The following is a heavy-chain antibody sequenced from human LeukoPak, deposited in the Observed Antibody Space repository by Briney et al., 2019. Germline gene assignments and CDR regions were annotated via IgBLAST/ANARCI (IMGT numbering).Heavy chain of an antibody. CDR1: GYTFTGYY. V-gene: IGHV1-2*02. Sequence: ASVKVSCKASGYTFTGYYMHWVRQAPGQGLERMGRINPNSGGTNYAQKFQGRVTMTRDTSISTAYMELSRLRSDDTAVYYCARGGEIQLWLRHYYGMDVWGQGTTVTVSS. D-gene: IGHD5-18*01. J-gene: IGHJ6*02. CDR3: ARGGEIQLWLRHYYGMDV. CDR2: INPNSGGT.